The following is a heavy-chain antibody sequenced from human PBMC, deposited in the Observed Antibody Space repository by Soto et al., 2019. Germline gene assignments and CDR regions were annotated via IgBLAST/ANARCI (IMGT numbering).Heavy chain of an antibody. CDR3: AASIFYYGMDV. Sequence: GESLKISCKGSGYTFTNYWIGWVRQMPGKGPEWMGIIYPGDSDTKYNPSFQGHVTISADKSITTTYLQWSSLKASDTAIYYCAASIFYYGMDVWGQGTTVTVSS. CDR2: IYPGDSDT. CDR1: GYTFTNYW. J-gene: IGHJ6*02. V-gene: IGHV5-51*01.